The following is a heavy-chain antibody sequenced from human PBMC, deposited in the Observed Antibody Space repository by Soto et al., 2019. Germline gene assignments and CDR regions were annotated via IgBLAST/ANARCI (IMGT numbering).Heavy chain of an antibody. D-gene: IGHD6-19*01. Sequence: QVQLVESGGGVVQPGRSLRLSCAASGFTFSSYGMHWVRQAQGKGLAWVAVIWYDGSNKYYADSVKGRFTISRDNSKNTLYLQMNSLRAEDTSVYYCARDRGAYSSGQTEIDSWGQGTLVTVSS. V-gene: IGHV3-33*01. J-gene: IGHJ4*02. CDR3: ARDRGAYSSGQTEIDS. CDR2: IWYDGSNK. CDR1: GFTFSSYG.